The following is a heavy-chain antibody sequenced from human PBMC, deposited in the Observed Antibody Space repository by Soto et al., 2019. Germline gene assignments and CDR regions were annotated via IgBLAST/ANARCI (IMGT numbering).Heavy chain of an antibody. V-gene: IGHV4-4*07. CDR2: IYSGGRN. CDR3: ARGSSRWDY. D-gene: IGHD6-13*01. J-gene: IGHJ4*02. Sequence: QVQLQESGPGLVKPSETLSLTCTVSGGSISSFYWSWIRQPAGKGLEWIGRIYSGGRNNYTPSLQSRVTMSVYTSKTQFPLRLSSVTAADTAMYYCARGSSRWDYWGQGTLVTFSA. CDR1: GGSISSFY.